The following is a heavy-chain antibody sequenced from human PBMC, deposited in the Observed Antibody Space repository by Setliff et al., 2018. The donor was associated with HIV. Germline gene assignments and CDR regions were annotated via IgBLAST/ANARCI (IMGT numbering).Heavy chain of an antibody. CDR2: INHSGST. Sequence: PSETLSLTCAVYGGSFSGYYWSWIRQPPGKGLEWIGEINHSGSTNYNPSLKSRVTISVDTSKNQFSLRLSSVTAADTAVYYCARDKGYYYMDVWGKGITVTVSS. CDR1: GGSFSGYY. V-gene: IGHV4-34*01. J-gene: IGHJ6*03. CDR3: ARDKGYYYMDV.